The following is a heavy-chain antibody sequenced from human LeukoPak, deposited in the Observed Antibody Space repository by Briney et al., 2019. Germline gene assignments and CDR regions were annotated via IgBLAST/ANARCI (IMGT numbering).Heavy chain of an antibody. J-gene: IGHJ3*02. CDR3: ATSPGCTSCYIGGDPDAFDI. CDR1: GYTFTSYG. CDR2: ISAYNGNT. D-gene: IGHD2-2*02. Sequence: GASVKVSCKASGYTFTSYGISWVRQAPGQGLEWMGWISAYNGNTNYAQKLQGRVTMTTDTSTSTAYMELRSLRSDDTAVYYCATSPGCTSCYIGGDPDAFDIWGQGTMVTVSS. V-gene: IGHV1-18*01.